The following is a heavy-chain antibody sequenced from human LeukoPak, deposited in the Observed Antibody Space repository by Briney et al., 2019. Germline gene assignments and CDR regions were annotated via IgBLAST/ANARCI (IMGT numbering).Heavy chain of an antibody. J-gene: IGHJ6*03. V-gene: IGHV3-21*01. D-gene: IGHD2-8*01. CDR1: GFTFSDYT. Sequence: PGGSLRLSCAASGFTFSDYTMNWVRQTPGLAPEWVSSIHTSSDYVYYADSVKGRFISSRDNAKNSLYLQMNSLRAEDTAVYYCARDVMVYAVFVMDVWGKGTTVTVSS. CDR2: IHTSSDYV. CDR3: ARDVMVYAVFVMDV.